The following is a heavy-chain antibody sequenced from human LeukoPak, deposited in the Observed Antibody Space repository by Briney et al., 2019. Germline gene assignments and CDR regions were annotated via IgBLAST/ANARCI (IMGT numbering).Heavy chain of an antibody. D-gene: IGHD5-18*01. J-gene: IGHJ4*02. V-gene: IGHV3-48*02. Sequence: TGGSLRLSCADSGFTFSSYNIKWGRQAPGKGLEWVSYTSSSSSNIYYADSVKGRFTISRDDAKNSLYLQMNSLRDDDTAVYYCGRAVDVYTYGDGYCGQGTLVTVSS. CDR2: TSSSSSNI. CDR1: GFTFSSYN. CDR3: GRAVDVYTYGDGY.